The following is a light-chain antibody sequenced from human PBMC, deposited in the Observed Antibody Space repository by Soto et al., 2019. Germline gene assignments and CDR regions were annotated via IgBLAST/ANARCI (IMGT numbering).Light chain of an antibody. J-gene: IGLJ2*01. CDR2: EVS. V-gene: IGLV2-8*02. CDR1: SSDVGGYNY. Sequence: QSVLTQPPSASRSPGQSVTISCTGTSSDVGGYNYVSWYQQHPGKAPKLMIYEVSKRPSGVPDRFSGSKSGNTASLTVSGLQAEDEADYYCSSYAGSNNVLFGGGTKLTVL. CDR3: SSYAGSNNVL.